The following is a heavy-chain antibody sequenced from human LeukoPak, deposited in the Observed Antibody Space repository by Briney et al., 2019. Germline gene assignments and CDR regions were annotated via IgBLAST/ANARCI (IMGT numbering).Heavy chain of an antibody. Sequence: PSETLSLTCSVSGCSFTSGHYWGWIRQPPGKGLEWIANIYHTGSAHYNPSLKSRVTISVDTSKNQFSLKLSSVTAADTAVYYCARYCTSTTCILRGFDYWGQGTLVTVSS. CDR1: GCSFTSGHY. D-gene: IGHD2-2*01. V-gene: IGHV4-38-2*01. CDR2: IYHTGSA. J-gene: IGHJ4*02. CDR3: ARYCTSTTCILRGFDY.